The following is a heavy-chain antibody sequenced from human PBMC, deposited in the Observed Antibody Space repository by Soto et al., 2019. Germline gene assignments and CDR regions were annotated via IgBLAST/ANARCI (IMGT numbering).Heavy chain of an antibody. D-gene: IGHD3-10*01. J-gene: IGHJ4*02. CDR2: VYSSGTT. V-gene: IGHV4-4*07. CDR3: ARDIGSYAYGEGY. Sequence: SETLSLTCSVSGGSINSYWWSWIRQPAGKGLEWIGRVYSSGTTDYNPSLNSRATLSVETSKNQFSLKLSSVAAADTAVYYCARDIGSYAYGEGYWGQGIQVTVSS. CDR1: GGSINSYW.